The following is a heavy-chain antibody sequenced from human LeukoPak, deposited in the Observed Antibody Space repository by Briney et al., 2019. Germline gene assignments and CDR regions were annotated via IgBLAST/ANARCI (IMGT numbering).Heavy chain of an antibody. CDR2: ISGTSSTI. J-gene: IGHJ4*02. CDR1: GFTFRSYS. CDR3: ARDETGGVNYFGAGSYDS. Sequence: PGGSLRLSCVASGFTFRSYSLNWVRQAPGKGLEWISYISGTSSTIYYTDSVKGRFTISRDNGKNSLYLQMNSLEVEDTAMYYCARDETGGVNYFGAGSYDSWGQGTLVVVSS. D-gene: IGHD3-10*01. V-gene: IGHV3-48*01.